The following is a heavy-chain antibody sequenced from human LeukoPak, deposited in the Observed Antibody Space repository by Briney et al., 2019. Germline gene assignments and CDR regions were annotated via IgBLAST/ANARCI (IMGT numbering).Heavy chain of an antibody. J-gene: IGHJ4*02. V-gene: IGHV1-69*01. CDR1: GGTFSSYA. CDR2: IIPIFGTA. CDR3: ARDAVKIFGVVMPPHKHEYYFDY. D-gene: IGHD3-3*01. Sequence: SVKVSCKASGGTFSSYAISWVRQAPGQGLEWMGGIIPIFGTANYAQKFQGRVTITADESTSRAYMELSSLRSEDTAVYYCARDAVKIFGVVMPPHKHEYYFDYWGQGTLVTVSS.